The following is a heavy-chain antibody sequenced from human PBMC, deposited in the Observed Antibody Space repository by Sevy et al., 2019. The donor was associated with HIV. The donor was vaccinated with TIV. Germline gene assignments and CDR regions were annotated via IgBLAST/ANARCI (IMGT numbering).Heavy chain of an antibody. CDR3: ARVIDYGELGNWYDP. CDR2: IKPAGSNK. V-gene: IGHV3-7*01. J-gene: IGHJ5*02. D-gene: IGHD4-17*01. Sequence: GGSLRLSCTASGFTFGKYWMSWVRQAPGKGLEWVANIKPAGSNKYYVGSLKGRFTIYRDNAKNSLYLEMNNLGAEDTAVYYCARVIDYGELGNWYDPWGQGTLVTVSS. CDR1: GFTFGKYW.